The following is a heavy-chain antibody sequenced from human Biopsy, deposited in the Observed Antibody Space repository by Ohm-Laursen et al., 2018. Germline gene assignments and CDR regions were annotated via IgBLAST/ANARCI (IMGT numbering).Heavy chain of an antibody. CDR3: ARGPRGLVAITATAYYFDF. V-gene: IGHV1-46*01. CDR2: INPNNDNT. J-gene: IGHJ4*02. D-gene: IGHD1-20*01. CDR1: GYSFTNYY. Sequence: ASVKVSCNASGYSFTNYYLHWVRQAPGQGLQWMGRINPNNDNTVYAQQFQGRVTMTKDTSTSTVYMDLSSLTFDDSAVYYCARGPRGLVAITATAYYFDFWGQGNLVTVSS.